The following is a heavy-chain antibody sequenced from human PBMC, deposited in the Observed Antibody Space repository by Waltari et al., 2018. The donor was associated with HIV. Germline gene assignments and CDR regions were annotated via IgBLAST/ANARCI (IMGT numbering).Heavy chain of an antibody. CDR2: IYSGGST. CDR3: AREIDYGGLNYFDY. Sequence: EVQLVESGGGLIQPGGSLRLSCAASGFTVSSNYMSWVRQAPGKGLEWGSVIYSGGSTYYADSVKGRFTISRDNSKNTLYLQMNSLRAEDTAVYYCAREIDYGGLNYFDYWGQGTLVTVSS. V-gene: IGHV3-53*01. J-gene: IGHJ4*02. D-gene: IGHD4-17*01. CDR1: GFTVSSNY.